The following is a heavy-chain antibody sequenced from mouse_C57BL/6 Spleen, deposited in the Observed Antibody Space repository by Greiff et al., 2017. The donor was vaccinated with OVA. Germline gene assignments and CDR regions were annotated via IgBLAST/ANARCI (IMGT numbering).Heavy chain of an antibody. V-gene: IGHV5-4*01. Sequence: DVQLVESGGGLVKPGGSLKLSCAASGFTFSSHAMSWVRQTPEKRLEWVATISDGGSYTYYPDNVKGRFTISRDNAKNNLYLQMSHLKSEDTAMYYCARDYYYAMDYWGQGTSVTVSS. CDR3: ARDYYYAMDY. CDR1: GFTFSSHA. CDR2: ISDGGSYT. J-gene: IGHJ4*01.